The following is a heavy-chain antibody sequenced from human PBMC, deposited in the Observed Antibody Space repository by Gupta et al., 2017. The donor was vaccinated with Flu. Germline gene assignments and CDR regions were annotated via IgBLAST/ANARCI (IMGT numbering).Heavy chain of an antibody. V-gene: IGHV3-74*03. Sequence: EMPLVESGGGLVQPGGSLRRSCADSGLTFRSSYMQCVRQAPGKGLGWVSRIKPDGSSTSYAESVKCRFTSSRDNAKSTLYLQMNILGDDDIAVYYCATVTSVCWGQGTLVTVAS. CDR2: IKPDGSST. J-gene: IGHJ4*02. CDR1: GLTFRSSY. CDR3: ATVTSVC. D-gene: IGHD4-17*01.